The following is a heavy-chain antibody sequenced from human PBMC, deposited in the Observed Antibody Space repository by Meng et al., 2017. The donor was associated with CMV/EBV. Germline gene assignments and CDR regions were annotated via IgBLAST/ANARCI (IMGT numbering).Heavy chain of an antibody. CDR1: GFTFDGYA. D-gene: IGHD2-2*01. CDR2: ISWDGGST. V-gene: IGHV3-43D*03. Sequence: GESLKISCAASGFTFDGYAMHWVRQAPGKGLEWVSLISWDGGSTYYADSVKGRFTISRDNSKNSLYLQMNSLRAEDTALYYCAKVAYPYCSSTSCQLYYFDYWGQGTLVTVSS. J-gene: IGHJ4*02. CDR3: AKVAYPYCSSTSCQLYYFDY.